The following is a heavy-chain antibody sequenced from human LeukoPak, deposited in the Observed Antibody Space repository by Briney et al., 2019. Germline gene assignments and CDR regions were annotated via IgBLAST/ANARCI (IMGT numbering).Heavy chain of an antibody. CDR1: GGTFSSYA. Sequence: ASVKVSCKASGGTFSSYAISWVRQAPGQGLEWMGGIIPIFGTANYAQKLQGRVTMTTDTSTNTAYMELSSLRSEGTAVYYCATGGGSGSHNLHWGQGTLVTVSS. CDR3: ATGGGSGSHNLH. V-gene: IGHV1-69*05. J-gene: IGHJ4*02. CDR2: IIPIFGTA. D-gene: IGHD1-26*01.